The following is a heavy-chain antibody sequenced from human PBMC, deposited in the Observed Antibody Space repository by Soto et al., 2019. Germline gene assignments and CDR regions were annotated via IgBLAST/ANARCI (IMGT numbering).Heavy chain of an antibody. CDR3: AHICRGYYRLGCFDP. V-gene: IGHV2-5*02. CDR1: GFSLSTSGVG. Sequence: QITLKESGPTLVKPTQTLTLTCTFSGFSLSTSGVGVGWIRQPPGKALEWLALIYWDDDKRYSPSLKSRLTSTKDTAKNHLVIILSNMDPVDSATYYCAHICRGYYRLGCFDPWGQGTLVTVSS. CDR2: IYWDDDK. J-gene: IGHJ5*02. D-gene: IGHD3-3*01.